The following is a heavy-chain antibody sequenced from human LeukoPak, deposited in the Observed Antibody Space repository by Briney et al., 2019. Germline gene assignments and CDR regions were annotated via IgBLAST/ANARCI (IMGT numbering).Heavy chain of an antibody. D-gene: IGHD6-13*01. CDR1: GFTFSDYY. J-gene: IGHJ4*02. V-gene: IGHV3-11*01. Sequence: PGGSLRLSCAASGFTFSDYYMSWIRQAPGKGLEWVSYISNTGGTIYYADSVKGRFTISRDNAKNSLYLQMNSLRAEDTAVYYCARRFSSSWGLDYWGQGTLVTVSS. CDR2: ISNTGGTI. CDR3: ARRFSSSWGLDY.